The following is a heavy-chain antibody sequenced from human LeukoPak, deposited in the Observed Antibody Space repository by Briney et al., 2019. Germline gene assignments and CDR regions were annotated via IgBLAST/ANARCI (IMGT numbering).Heavy chain of an antibody. D-gene: IGHD5-24*01. CDR2: IYSGGGT. V-gene: IGHV3-53*01. CDR1: GFTVSNTY. J-gene: IGHJ4*02. Sequence: PGGSLRLSCAASGFTVSNTYMSWVRQAPGKGLEWVSLIYSGGGTYSADSVKGRFTISRDNSRNTLYLQMNSLRAEDTAVYYCARGAGYNYPYYFDYWGQGTLVTVSS. CDR3: ARGAGYNYPYYFDY.